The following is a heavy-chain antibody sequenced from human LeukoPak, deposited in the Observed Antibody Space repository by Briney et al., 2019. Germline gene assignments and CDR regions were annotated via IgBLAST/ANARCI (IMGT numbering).Heavy chain of an antibody. CDR2: ISHDGSNI. Sequence: GGSLRLSCVASGIKFSNYGMHWVRQAPGKGLEWVAVISHDGSNIKYADSVKGRFTISRDNSKNTLYLQMNSLRAEDTAVYYCASEDRYTSYYYYGMDVWGQGTTVTVSS. CDR3: ASEDRYTSYYYYGMDV. CDR1: GIKFSNYG. D-gene: IGHD1-14*01. V-gene: IGHV3-30*03. J-gene: IGHJ6*02.